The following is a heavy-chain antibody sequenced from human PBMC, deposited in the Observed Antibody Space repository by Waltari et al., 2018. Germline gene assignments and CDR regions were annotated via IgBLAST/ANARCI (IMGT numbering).Heavy chain of an antibody. V-gene: IGHV3-74*01. CDR3: ASAYYDILD. D-gene: IGHD3-9*01. J-gene: IGHJ4*02. Sequence: EVQLEESGGGLVQPGGSMRLSCAASGFTFSSYGMHWVRQAPGKGLVWVSRINSDGSTISYADSVKGRFTISRDNAKNTLYLQMNSLSAEDTAVYYCASAYYDILDWGQGTLVTVSS. CDR1: GFTFSSYG. CDR2: INSDGSTI.